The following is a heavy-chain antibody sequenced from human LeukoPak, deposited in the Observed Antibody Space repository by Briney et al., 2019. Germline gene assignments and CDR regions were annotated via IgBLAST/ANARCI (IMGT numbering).Heavy chain of an antibody. CDR1: GFTFSSYA. D-gene: IGHD2-8*02. CDR3: ATIASRVVSGGFDY. CDR2: ISGSTINT. J-gene: IGHJ4*02. V-gene: IGHV3-23*01. Sequence: PGGSLRLSCAASGFTFSSYAMGWVRQAPGKGLEGVSAISGSTINTYYADSVKGRFTISRDNSKNTLYLQMNSLGAVDTALYYCATIASRVVSGGFDYWGQGTLVTVSS.